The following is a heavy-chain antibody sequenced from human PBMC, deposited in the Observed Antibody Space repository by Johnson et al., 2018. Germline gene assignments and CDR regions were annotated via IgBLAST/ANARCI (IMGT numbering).Heavy chain of an antibody. CDR1: GFTVSSNY. J-gene: IGHJ3*02. D-gene: IGHD3-22*01. V-gene: IGHV3-66*02. CDR2: IYSGGST. Sequence: VQLLESGGGLVQPGGSLRLSCAASGFTVSSNYMSWVRQAPGKGLEWVSVIYSGGSTYYADSVKGRFPISRDNSKNTLYLQMNSLRAEDTAVYYCARSQRITMIVVPLAFDIWGQGTMVTVSS. CDR3: ARSQRITMIVVPLAFDI.